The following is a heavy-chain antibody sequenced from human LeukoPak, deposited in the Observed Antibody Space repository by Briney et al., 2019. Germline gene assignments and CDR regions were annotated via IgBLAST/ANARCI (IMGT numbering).Heavy chain of an antibody. Sequence: GGSLRLSCAASGFTFSSYSMNWVRQAPGKGLEWVSSISSSSSYIYYADSVKGRFTISRDNAKNSLYLQMNSLRAEDTAVYYCARDFIPGGGAVAGTYDAFDIWGQGTMVTVSS. V-gene: IGHV3-21*01. CDR1: GFTFSSYS. J-gene: IGHJ3*02. CDR2: ISSSSSYI. CDR3: ARDFIPGGGAVAGTYDAFDI. D-gene: IGHD6-19*01.